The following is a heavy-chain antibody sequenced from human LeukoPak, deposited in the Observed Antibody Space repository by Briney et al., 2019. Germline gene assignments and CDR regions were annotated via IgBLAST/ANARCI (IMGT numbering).Heavy chain of an antibody. CDR3: ARAVGHGSGSPRMDV. V-gene: IGHV3-48*01. CDR1: GFTFSSHS. D-gene: IGHD3-10*01. Sequence: GGSLRLSCAASGFTFSSHSMNWVRQAPGKGLEWVSYIISSSSTIYYADSVEDRFTISRDNAKNSLYLQMNSLRADDTAVYYCARAVGHGSGSPRMDVWGNGTTVTVSS. CDR2: IISSSSTI. J-gene: IGHJ6*04.